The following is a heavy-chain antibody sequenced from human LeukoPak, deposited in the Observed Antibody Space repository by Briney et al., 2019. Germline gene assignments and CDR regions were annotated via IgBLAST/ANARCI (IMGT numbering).Heavy chain of an antibody. CDR2: ISSSSSYI. V-gene: IGHV3-21*01. D-gene: IGHD3-10*01. CDR1: GFTFSSYS. Sequence: GRSLRLSCAASGFTFSSYSMNWVRQAPGKGLEWVSSISSSSSYIYYADSVKGRFTISRDNAKNSLYLQMNSLRAEDTAVYYCARGSGSYRDFDYWGQGTLVTVSS. CDR3: ARGSGSYRDFDY. J-gene: IGHJ4*02.